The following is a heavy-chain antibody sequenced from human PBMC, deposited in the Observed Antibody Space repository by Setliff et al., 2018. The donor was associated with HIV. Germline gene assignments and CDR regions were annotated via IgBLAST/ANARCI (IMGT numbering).Heavy chain of an antibody. CDR2: IAYTGSG. V-gene: IGHV4-39*07. D-gene: IGHD5-12*01. J-gene: IGHJ4*02. CDR3: ASDISPDDGYNRLHYFDY. CDR1: GGSISSRNFY. Sequence: KPSETLSLTCTVSGGSISSRNFYWGWIRQPPGKGLEWIGSIAYTGSGYYNSSLKSRVTISVDTSRNECSLKLTSVTAADTAVYYCASDISPDDGYNRLHYFDYWGQGTLVTVSS.